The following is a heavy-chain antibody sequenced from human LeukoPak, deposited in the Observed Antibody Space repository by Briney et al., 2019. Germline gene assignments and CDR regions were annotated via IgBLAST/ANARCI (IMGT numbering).Heavy chain of an antibody. V-gene: IGHV3-30-3*01. CDR1: GFTFSSYA. J-gene: IGHJ4*02. Sequence: GGSLRLSCAASGFTFSSYAMHWVRQAPGKGLEWVAVISYDGSNKYYADSVKGRFTISRDNAKNSLYLQMNSLRAEDTAVYYCARVDYWGQGTLVTVSS. CDR2: ISYDGSNK. CDR3: ARVDY.